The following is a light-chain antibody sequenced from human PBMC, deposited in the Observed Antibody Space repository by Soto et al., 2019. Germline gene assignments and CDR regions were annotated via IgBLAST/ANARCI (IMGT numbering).Light chain of an antibody. Sequence: QSALTQPRSACGDPGQSVTISCTGTSSDVGGYNFVSWYQQHPGKAPKLMIYEVSERPSGVPDRFSGSKSGYTASLTVSGLQAEGEADYYCSSYAGSNIVVFGGGTKLTVL. CDR2: EVS. J-gene: IGLJ2*01. CDR3: SSYAGSNIVV. CDR1: SSDVGGYNF. V-gene: IGLV2-8*01.